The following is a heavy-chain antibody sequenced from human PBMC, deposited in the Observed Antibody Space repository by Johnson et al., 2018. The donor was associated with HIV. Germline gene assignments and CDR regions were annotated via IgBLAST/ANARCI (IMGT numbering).Heavy chain of an antibody. Sequence: VQLVESGGGLVKPGGSLRLSCAVSGFKFSDFYMTWIRQVPGKGLECVAYISSSGAGIYYADSVRGRFTISRDNAKNSLFLQMNSLSAEDTAIYYCARDPPGRAFDVRGLGTTVTVSS. CDR1: GFKFSDFY. CDR3: ARDPPGRAFDV. CDR2: ISSSGAGI. J-gene: IGHJ3*01. V-gene: IGHV3-11*04.